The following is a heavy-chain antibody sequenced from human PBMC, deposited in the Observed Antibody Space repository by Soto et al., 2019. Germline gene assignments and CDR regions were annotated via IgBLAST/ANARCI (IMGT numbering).Heavy chain of an antibody. CDR1: GGSISSYY. Sequence: QVQLQESGPGLVKPSETLSLTCTVSGGSISSYYWSWIRQPPGKGLEWIGYIYYSGSTNYNPSLKSRVTTSVDTSKNQFSLKLSSVTAADTAVYYCARGRDAFDIWGQGIMVTVSS. CDR3: ARGRDAFDI. V-gene: IGHV4-59*01. J-gene: IGHJ3*02. CDR2: IYYSGST.